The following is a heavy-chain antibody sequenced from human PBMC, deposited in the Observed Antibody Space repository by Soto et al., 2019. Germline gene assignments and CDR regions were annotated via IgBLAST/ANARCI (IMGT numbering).Heavy chain of an antibody. CDR2: IDTSGNT. D-gene: IGHD6-13*01. V-gene: IGHV4-4*07. CDR3: ARYSNNWFQTEGMDA. CDR1: GFSISSYD. Sequence: LETLSITCTFSGFSISSYDWSWIRQPAGKGLEWIGRIDTSGNTNYNPSLKSRVTMSVDTSKKQFSLKLTSVTAADTAVYYCARYSNNWFQTEGMDAWGQGTTVTVSS. J-gene: IGHJ6*02.